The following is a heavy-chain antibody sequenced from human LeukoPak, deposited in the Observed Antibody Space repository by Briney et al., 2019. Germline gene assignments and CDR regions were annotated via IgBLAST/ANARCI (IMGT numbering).Heavy chain of an antibody. CDR2: ISSSSSYI. V-gene: IGHV3-21*04. J-gene: IGHJ4*02. CDR3: ASQKPGYSSGWYIDY. Sequence: GGSLRLSCAASGFTFSSYSMNWVRQAPGKGLEWVSSISSSSSYIYYADSVKGRFTISRDNAKNSLYLRMNSLRAEDTAVYYCASQKPGYSSGWYIDYWGQGTLVTVSS. D-gene: IGHD6-19*01. CDR1: GFTFSSYS.